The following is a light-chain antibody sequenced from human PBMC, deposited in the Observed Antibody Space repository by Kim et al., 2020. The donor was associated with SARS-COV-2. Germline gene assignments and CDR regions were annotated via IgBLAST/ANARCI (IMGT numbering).Light chain of an antibody. Sequence: SYELTQPPSVSVSPGQTASITCSRDKLGDKYAFWYQQKPGQYPVLVIYQDSKRPSGIPERFSGSNSGNTATLTISGTQAMDEADYYCQAWDSSIVVFGGGTQLTVL. V-gene: IGLV3-1*01. CDR2: QDS. CDR3: QAWDSSIVV. J-gene: IGLJ2*01. CDR1: KLGDKY.